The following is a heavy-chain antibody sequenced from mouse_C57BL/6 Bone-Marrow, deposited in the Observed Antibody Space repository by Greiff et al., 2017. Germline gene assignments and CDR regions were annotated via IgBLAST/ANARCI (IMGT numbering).Heavy chain of an antibody. CDR1: GFNIKDDY. Sequence: VQLQQSGAELVRPGASVKLSCTASGFNIKDDYMHWVKQRPEQGLEWIGWIDPENGDTEYASKFQGKATITADTSSNTAYLQLSSLTSEDTAVYYCTTDDGSSYPAWFAYWGQGTLVTVSA. J-gene: IGHJ3*01. CDR2: IDPENGDT. D-gene: IGHD1-1*01. V-gene: IGHV14-4*01. CDR3: TTDDGSSYPAWFAY.